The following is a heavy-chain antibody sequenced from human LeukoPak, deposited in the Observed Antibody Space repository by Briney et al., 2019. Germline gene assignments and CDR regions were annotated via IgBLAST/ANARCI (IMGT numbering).Heavy chain of an antibody. D-gene: IGHD3-10*01. J-gene: IGHJ4*02. CDR3: AKDINVLLWFGDFDS. CDR1: GFTVSSHY. V-gene: IGHV3-53*01. Sequence: PGGSLRLSCAASGFTVSSHYMTWVRQAPGKGLEWVSVIYSGGDTYYADSVKGRFTISRDNSKNTLFLQMNSLRAENTAIYYCAKDINVLLWFGDFDSWGQGTLVTVSS. CDR2: IYSGGDT.